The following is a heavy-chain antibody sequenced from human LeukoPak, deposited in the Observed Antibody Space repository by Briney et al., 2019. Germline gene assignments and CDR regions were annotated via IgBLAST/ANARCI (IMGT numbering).Heavy chain of an antibody. D-gene: IGHD6-19*01. V-gene: IGHV3-13*01. CDR1: GFTFSRTV. CDR3: VREVYSSGRAPVFDF. CDR2: IGFQSGI. Sequence: GGSLRLSCVASGFTFSRTVMHWIRQPIGKGLERVSGIGFQSGIHYLDSVKGRFTVSRENAHNSLYLQMNSLTAGDTATYYCVREVYSSGRAPVFDFSGQGTTVTVSS. J-gene: IGHJ3*01.